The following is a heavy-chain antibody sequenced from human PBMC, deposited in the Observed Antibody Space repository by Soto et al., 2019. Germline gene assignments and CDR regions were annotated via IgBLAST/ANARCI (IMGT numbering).Heavy chain of an antibody. CDR1: GGTFSSYA. D-gene: IGHD3-22*01. V-gene: IGHV1-69*06. CDR3: ARGPYYYDSSGYYNY. CDR2: IIPIFGTA. Sequence: SVKVSCKASGGTFSSYAISWVRQAPGQGLEWMGGIIPIFGTANYAQKFQGRVTITADKSTSTAYMELSSLRSEDTAVYYCARGPYYYDSSGYYNYWAQGTLVTVSS. J-gene: IGHJ4*02.